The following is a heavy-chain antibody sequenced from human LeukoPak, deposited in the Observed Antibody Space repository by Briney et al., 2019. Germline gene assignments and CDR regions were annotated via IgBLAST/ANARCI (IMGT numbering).Heavy chain of an antibody. V-gene: IGHV4-4*08. Sequence: SETLSLTCTVSGGSISSYYWSWSRQPPGKGLEWIGYIYTSGSTNYNPSLKSRVTMSVDTSKNQFSLKLSSVTAVDTAVYYCARDYPRAAAGTNNWFDPWGHGTLVTVSS. CDR1: GGSISSYY. CDR3: ARDYPRAAAGTNNWFDP. CDR2: IYTSGST. D-gene: IGHD6-13*01. J-gene: IGHJ5*02.